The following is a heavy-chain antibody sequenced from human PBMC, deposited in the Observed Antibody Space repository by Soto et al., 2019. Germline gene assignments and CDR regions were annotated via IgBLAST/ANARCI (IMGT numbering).Heavy chain of an antibody. CDR1: GYTFTTYG. D-gene: IGHD6-13*01. Sequence: QVQLVQSGAEVKKPGASVKVSCKASGYTFTTYGISWVRQAPGHGLEWMGWISAYSGSTKFAQQLQVRVTMTTYTSTATAYMDLRSLTTDDTAVYYCAGEFTRSSSWPYYFDYWGQGTLVTVSS. CDR2: ISAYSGST. CDR3: AGEFTRSSSWPYYFDY. J-gene: IGHJ4*02. V-gene: IGHV1-18*01.